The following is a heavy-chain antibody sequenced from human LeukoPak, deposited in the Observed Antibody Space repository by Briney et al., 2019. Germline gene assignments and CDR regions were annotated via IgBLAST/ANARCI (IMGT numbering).Heavy chain of an antibody. J-gene: IGHJ3*02. CDR1: GYTFTSYG. Sequence: ASVKVSCKASGYTFTSYGISWVRQAPGQGLEWMGWISAYNGNTNYAQKLQGRVTMTTDTSTSTAYMELRSLRSDDTAVYYCARESRGYSYDDAFDIWGKGTTVTISS. CDR3: ARESRGYSYDDAFDI. V-gene: IGHV1-18*01. CDR2: ISAYNGNT. D-gene: IGHD5-18*01.